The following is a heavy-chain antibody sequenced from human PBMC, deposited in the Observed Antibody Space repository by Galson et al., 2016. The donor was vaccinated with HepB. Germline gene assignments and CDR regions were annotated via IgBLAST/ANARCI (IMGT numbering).Heavy chain of an antibody. CDR1: GFTFSSYA. CDR3: ARGCIGAVCNKGGWFDP. J-gene: IGHJ5*02. CDR2: ISGSGVSR. V-gene: IGHV3-23*01. Sequence: SLRLSCAASGFTFSSYAMSWVRQAPGKGLEWVSGISGSGVSRDYADSVKGRFIISRDTYKSTLYLEMSSLRAEDTAVYYCARGCIGAVCNKGGWFDPWGQGLLVTVSS. D-gene: IGHD4/OR15-4a*01.